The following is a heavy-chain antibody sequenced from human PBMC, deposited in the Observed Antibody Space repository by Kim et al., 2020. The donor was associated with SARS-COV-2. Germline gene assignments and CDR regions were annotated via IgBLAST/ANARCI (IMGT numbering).Heavy chain of an antibody. CDR3: ARRVAPAKNGGFDY. CDR2: TYYSSKWYN. CDR1: GDSVSSNRAT. Sequence: SQTLSLTCAISGDSVSSNRATWNWIRQSPSRGLEWLGRTYYSSKWYNEYAVSVKRRVSINPDTSKNKHSLQLNSVTPNDTAVYYCARRVAPAKNGGFDYWGQGTLVTVSS. D-gene: IGHD2-2*01. V-gene: IGHV6-1*01. J-gene: IGHJ4*02.